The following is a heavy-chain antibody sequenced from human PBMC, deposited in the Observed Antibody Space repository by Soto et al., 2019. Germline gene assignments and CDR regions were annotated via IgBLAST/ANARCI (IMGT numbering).Heavy chain of an antibody. D-gene: IGHD6-13*01. Sequence: SETLSLTCTVSGGSISSYYWSWIRQPPGKGLEWIGYIYYSGSTNYNPSLKSRVTISVDTSKNQFSLKLSSVTAADTAVYYCAREKAAAGPKFDYWGQGTLVTVSS. CDR2: IYYSGST. J-gene: IGHJ4*02. CDR3: AREKAAAGPKFDY. CDR1: GGSISSYY. V-gene: IGHV4-59*01.